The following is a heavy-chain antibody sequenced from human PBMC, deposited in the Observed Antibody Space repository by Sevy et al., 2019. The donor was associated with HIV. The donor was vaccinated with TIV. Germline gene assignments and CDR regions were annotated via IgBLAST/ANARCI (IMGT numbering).Heavy chain of an antibody. CDR3: ARGGYYDSSGYPFDY. J-gene: IGHJ4*02. CDR2: INHSGST. CDR1: GGSFSGYY. Sequence: SETLSLTCAVYGGSFSGYYWSWIRQPPGKGLEWIGEINHSGSTNYNPSLKSLVTISVDTSKNQFSLKLSSVTAADTAVYYCARGGYYDSSGYPFDYWGQGTLVTVSS. D-gene: IGHD3-22*01. V-gene: IGHV4-34*01.